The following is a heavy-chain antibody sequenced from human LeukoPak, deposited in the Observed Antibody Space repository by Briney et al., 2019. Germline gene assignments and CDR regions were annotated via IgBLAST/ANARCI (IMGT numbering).Heavy chain of an antibody. D-gene: IGHD5-18*01. Sequence: SGPTMVNPTQTLTLTCTYSGFSLPTSGMHMSWIRETPGKALSWLASIDWDDDKFYSTSLKTRLTISKDTTKNQVVLTMTNVDPVDTATYYCARIRDGNTYGFDYWGQGTLVTVSS. CDR3: ARIRDGNTYGFDY. CDR1: GFSLPTSGMH. CDR2: IDWDDDK. J-gene: IGHJ4*02. V-gene: IGHV2-70*04.